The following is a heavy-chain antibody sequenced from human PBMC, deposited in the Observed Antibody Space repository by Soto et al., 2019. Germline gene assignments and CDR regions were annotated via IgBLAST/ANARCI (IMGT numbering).Heavy chain of an antibody. CDR2: IYPGDSDT. CDR3: ARQVSVVVVAATPKGPYYYGMDV. D-gene: IGHD2-15*01. V-gene: IGHV5-51*01. CDR1: GYSFTSYW. Sequence: GESLKISCKGSGYSFTSYWIGWVRQMPGKGLEWMGIIYPGDSDTRYSPSFQGQVTISADKSISTAYLQWSSLKASDTAMYYCARQVSVVVVAATPKGPYYYGMDVWGQGTTVTVSS. J-gene: IGHJ6*02.